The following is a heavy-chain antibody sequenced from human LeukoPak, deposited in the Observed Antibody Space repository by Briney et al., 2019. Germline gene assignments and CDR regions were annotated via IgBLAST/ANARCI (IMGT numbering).Heavy chain of an antibody. CDR3: AADIRGATHAFDI. J-gene: IGHJ3*02. D-gene: IGHD1-26*01. V-gene: IGHV1-58*02. CDR1: GFTFTISA. CDR2: IVVGSGNT. Sequence: ASVKVSCKASGFTFTISAMQWVRQARGQRLEWIGWIVVGSGNTNYAQKFQERVTITRDMSTSTAYMELSSLRSEDTAVYYCAADIRGATHAFDIWGQGTMVTVSS.